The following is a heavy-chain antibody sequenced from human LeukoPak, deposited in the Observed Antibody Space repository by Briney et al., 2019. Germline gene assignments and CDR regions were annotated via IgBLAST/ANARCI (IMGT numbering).Heavy chain of an antibody. J-gene: IGHJ2*01. Sequence: GGSLRLSCAASGFTFSRYNMNWVRQAPGQGLEWVACISKSRNYVYYADSVKGRFTISRDNSKNTLYLHLNSLRAEDTAVYYCAKGKGPTANWYFDVWGRGTLVTVSS. V-gene: IGHV3-21*04. CDR3: AKGKGPTANWYFDV. CDR2: ISKSRNYV. CDR1: GFTFSRYN. D-gene: IGHD2-21*02.